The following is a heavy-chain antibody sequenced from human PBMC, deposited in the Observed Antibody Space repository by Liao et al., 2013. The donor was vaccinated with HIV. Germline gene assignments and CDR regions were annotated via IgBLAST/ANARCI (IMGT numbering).Heavy chain of an antibody. CDR1: GGSISSGSYY. J-gene: IGHJ6*03. V-gene: IGHV4-61*02. CDR3: ARDLEAVVPPYYYYYYMDV. CDR2: IYTSGST. D-gene: IGHD6-19*01. Sequence: QVQLQESGPGLVKPSQTLSLTCTVSGGSISSGSYYWSWIRQPAGKGLEWIGRIYTSGSTNYNPSLRSRVTISVDTSKNQFSLKLSSVTAADTAVYYCARDLEAVVPPYYYYYYMDVWGKGTTVTVSS.